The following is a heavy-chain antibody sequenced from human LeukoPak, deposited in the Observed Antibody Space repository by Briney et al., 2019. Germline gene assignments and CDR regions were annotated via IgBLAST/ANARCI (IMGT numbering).Heavy chain of an antibody. CDR1: GYSFTSYW. J-gene: IGHJ1*01. V-gene: IGHV5-51*01. CDR3: ARHQAAGLFEYFHH. D-gene: IGHD6-13*01. Sequence: GESLKISCKGSGYSFTSYWIGWVRQMPGKGLEWMGIIYPGDSDTKYSPSFQGQVTISADKSSATAYLQWSSLKASDTAMYYCARHQAAGLFEYFHHWGQGTLVTVSS. CDR2: IYPGDSDT.